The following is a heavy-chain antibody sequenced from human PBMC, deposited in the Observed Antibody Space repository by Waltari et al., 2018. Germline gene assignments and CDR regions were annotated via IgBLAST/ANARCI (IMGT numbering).Heavy chain of an antibody. D-gene: IGHD6-13*01. V-gene: IGHV4-39*07. Sequence: QLQLQESGPGLAKPSETLSLTCTVSGGSISSSSYYWGWIRQPPGKGLEWIGSIYYSGSTYDNPSLKIRVTISVDTSKNQFSLKLSSVTAADTAVYYCARGPSSIAAAGCFDYWGQGTLVTVSS. CDR1: GGSISSSSYY. J-gene: IGHJ4*02. CDR3: ARGPSSIAAAGCFDY. CDR2: IYYSGST.